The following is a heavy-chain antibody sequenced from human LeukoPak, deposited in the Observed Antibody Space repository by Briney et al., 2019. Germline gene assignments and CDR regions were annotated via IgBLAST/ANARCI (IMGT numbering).Heavy chain of an antibody. CDR3: ATAGWAY. CDR1: GFTFSSYG. CDR2: ISDSGGTT. Sequence: PGGSLRLSCAVSGFTFSSYGMSWVRQAPGKGLDWVSTISDSGGTTYYANSVKGRFTISRDNSKNTLYLQMNSLRAEDTAVYYCATAGWAYWGQGTLVTVSS. J-gene: IGHJ4*02. D-gene: IGHD5-24*01. V-gene: IGHV3-23*01.